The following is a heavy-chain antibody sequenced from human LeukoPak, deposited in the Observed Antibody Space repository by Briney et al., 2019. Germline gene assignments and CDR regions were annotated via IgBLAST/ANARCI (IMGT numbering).Heavy chain of an antibody. J-gene: IGHJ4*02. CDR1: GFTFSSYS. Sequence: GGSLRLSCAASGFTFSSYSMNWLRQAPGKGLEWVSSISSSSSYIYYADSVKGRFTISRDNAKNSLYLQMNSLRAEDTAVYYCARRIAAAGGSDYWGRGTLVTVSS. V-gene: IGHV3-21*01. D-gene: IGHD6-13*01. CDR3: ARRIAAAGGSDY. CDR2: ISSSSSYI.